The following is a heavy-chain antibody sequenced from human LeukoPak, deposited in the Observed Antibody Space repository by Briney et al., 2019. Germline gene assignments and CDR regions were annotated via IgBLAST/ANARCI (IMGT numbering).Heavy chain of an antibody. J-gene: IGHJ4*02. CDR3: ARDYGIHYFDY. V-gene: IGHV1-2*02. CDR2: INPNSGGT. D-gene: IGHD1-26*01. CDR1: GHTFTGYY. Sequence: ASVKVSCKASGHTFTGYYIHWVRQAPGQGLEYLGWINPNSGGTNYAQNFQGRVTMTSDTSISTAYMELSRLTSDDTAVYYCARDYGIHYFDYWGQGALVTVSS.